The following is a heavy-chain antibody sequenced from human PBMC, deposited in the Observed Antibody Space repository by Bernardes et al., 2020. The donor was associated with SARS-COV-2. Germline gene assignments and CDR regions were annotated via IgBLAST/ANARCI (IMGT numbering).Heavy chain of an antibody. CDR2: LSGSGDRT. V-gene: IGHV3-23*01. D-gene: IGHD3-22*01. Sequence: GGSLRLSCAASGFTFRSYALSWVRQAPGTGLAWVSGLSGSGDRTNYAGSVKGRFTISRDTSKSTLYLQMNSLRAEDTAVYYCAKGRDSGYLVPFDYWGQGTLVTVSA. J-gene: IGHJ4*02. CDR3: AKGRDSGYLVPFDY. CDR1: GFTFRSYA.